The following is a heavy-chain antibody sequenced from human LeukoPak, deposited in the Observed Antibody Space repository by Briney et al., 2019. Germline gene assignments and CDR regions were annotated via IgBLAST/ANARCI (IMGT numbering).Heavy chain of an antibody. CDR2: ISSSSSTI. CDR3: ARDDYGDYPFDY. CDR1: GFTFSSYS. D-gene: IGHD4-17*01. V-gene: IGHV3-48*01. J-gene: IGHJ6*04. Sequence: PSGGSLRLSCAASGFTFSSYSMNWVRQAPGKGLEWVSYISSSSSTIYYADSVKGRFTISRDNAKSSLYLQMNSLRAEDTAVYYCARDDYGDYPFDYWGKGTTVTISS.